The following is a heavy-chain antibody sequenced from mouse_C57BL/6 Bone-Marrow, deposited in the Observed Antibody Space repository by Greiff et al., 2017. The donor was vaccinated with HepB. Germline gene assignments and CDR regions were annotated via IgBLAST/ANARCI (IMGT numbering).Heavy chain of an antibody. V-gene: IGHV3-6*01. CDR3: ARTDYFYGSSFFAY. Sequence: EVQLVESGPGLVKPSQSLSLTCSVTGYSITSGYYWNWIRQFPGNKLEWMGYISYDGSNNYNPSLKNRISITRDTSMNQFFLKLNSVTTEDTATYYCARTDYFYGSSFFAYWGQGTLVTVSA. CDR1: GYSITSGYY. CDR2: ISYDGSN. D-gene: IGHD1-1*01. J-gene: IGHJ3*01.